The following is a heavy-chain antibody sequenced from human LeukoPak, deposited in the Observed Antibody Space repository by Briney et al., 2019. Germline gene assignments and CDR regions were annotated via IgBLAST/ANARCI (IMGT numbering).Heavy chain of an antibody. D-gene: IGHD2-2*01. V-gene: IGHV3-33*01. CDR3: ARSGPYQLPPRPIDY. Sequence: GTSLRPSCAASGFTLSSYGLHWARQAPGKGLEWVAVIWYDGSNKYYADSVKGRFTISRDNSKNTLYLQMNSLRAEDTAVYFCARSGPYQLPPRPIDYWGQGTLVTVSS. CDR1: GFTLSSYG. CDR2: IWYDGSNK. J-gene: IGHJ4*02.